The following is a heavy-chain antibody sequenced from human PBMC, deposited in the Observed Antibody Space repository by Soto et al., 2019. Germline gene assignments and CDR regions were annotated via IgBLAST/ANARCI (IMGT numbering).Heavy chain of an antibody. J-gene: IGHJ4*02. V-gene: IGHV4-34*01. CDR1: GGSFSGYY. Sequence: SETLSLTCAVYGGSFSGYYWSWIRQPPGKGLEWIGEINHSGSTNYNPSLKSRVTISVDTSKNQFSLKLSSVTAADTAVYYCARGSGSGYWGQGTLVTVSS. D-gene: IGHD3-10*01. CDR3: ARGSGSGY. CDR2: INHSGST.